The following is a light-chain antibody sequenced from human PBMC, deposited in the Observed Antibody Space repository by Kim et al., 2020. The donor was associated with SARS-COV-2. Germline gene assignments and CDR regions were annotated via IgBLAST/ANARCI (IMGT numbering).Light chain of an antibody. Sequence: SGYAGQTAGITCSGDGLGDKYASWYQRKPGQSPVLVIYYDSKRPSGIPERFSGSNSGNTATLTISGTQAMDEADYYCQAWDSSTVVFGGGTQLTVL. V-gene: IGLV3-1*01. CDR1: GLGDKY. CDR3: QAWDSSTVV. J-gene: IGLJ2*01. CDR2: YDS.